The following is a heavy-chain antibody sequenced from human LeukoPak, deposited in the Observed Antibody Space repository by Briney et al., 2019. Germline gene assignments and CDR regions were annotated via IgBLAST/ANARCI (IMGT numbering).Heavy chain of an antibody. D-gene: IGHD4-17*01. CDR3: ARLTTVTAYYYYGMDV. Sequence: SETLSLTCTVSGGSISSYYWSWIRQPPGKGLEWIGYIYYSGSTNYNPSLKSRVTISVDTSKNQFSLKLSSVTAADTAVYYCARLTTVTAYYYYGMDVWGQGTTVTVSS. J-gene: IGHJ6*02. CDR1: GGSISSYY. CDR2: IYYSGST. V-gene: IGHV4-59*08.